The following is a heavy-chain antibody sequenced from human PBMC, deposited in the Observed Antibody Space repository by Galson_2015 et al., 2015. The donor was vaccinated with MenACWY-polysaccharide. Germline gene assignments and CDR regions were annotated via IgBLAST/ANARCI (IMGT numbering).Heavy chain of an antibody. CDR1: GGSISSYY. Sequence: ETLSLTCTVSGGSISSYYWSWIRQPPGKGLEWIGYIYYSGSTNYNPSLKSRVTISVDTSKNQFSLKLSSVTAADTAVYYCARDVVVAATHLRWFDPWGQGTLVTVS. D-gene: IGHD2-15*01. V-gene: IGHV4-59*01. CDR2: IYYSGST. J-gene: IGHJ5*02. CDR3: ARDVVVAATHLRWFDP.